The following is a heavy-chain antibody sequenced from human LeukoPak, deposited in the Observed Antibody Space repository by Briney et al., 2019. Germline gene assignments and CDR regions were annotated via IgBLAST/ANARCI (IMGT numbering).Heavy chain of an antibody. CDR2: INHSGST. V-gene: IGHV4-34*01. D-gene: IGHD1-14*01. CDR1: GGSFSGYY. Sequence: SETLSLTCAVYGGSFSGYYWSWIRQPPGKGPEWIGEINHSGSTNYNPSLKSRVTISVDTSKNQFSLKLSSVTAADTAVYYCARGIWKGNPRIDPWGQGTLVTVSS. CDR3: ARGIWKGNPRIDP. J-gene: IGHJ5*02.